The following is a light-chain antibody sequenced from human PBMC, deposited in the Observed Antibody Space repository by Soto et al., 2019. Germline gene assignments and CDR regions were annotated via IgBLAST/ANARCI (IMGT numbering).Light chain of an antibody. V-gene: IGKV3-15*01. CDR1: QSIRRN. J-gene: IGKJ2*01. Sequence: EIVMTQSPATLSVSPGERATLSCRASQSIRRNLAWYRHKPGQAPSLLIYAASTRATGIPARFSGSGSGTEFTLTISSLQSEDFAIYYCQHYDKWPFTFGQGTQLEI. CDR2: AAS. CDR3: QHYDKWPFT.